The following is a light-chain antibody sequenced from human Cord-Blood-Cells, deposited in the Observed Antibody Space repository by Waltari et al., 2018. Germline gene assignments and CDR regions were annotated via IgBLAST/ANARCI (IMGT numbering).Light chain of an antibody. V-gene: IGLV2-14*03. CDR1: SSDVGGYNY. Sequence: QSALTQPASVSGSPGQSITISCTGTSSDVGGYNYVSWYQQHPGKAPKLMIYDVSTRPSVVSNRFSGSKSGNTASLTISGLQAEDEADYYCSSYTSSSFYVFGTGTKVTVL. CDR2: DVS. J-gene: IGLJ1*01. CDR3: SSYTSSSFYV.